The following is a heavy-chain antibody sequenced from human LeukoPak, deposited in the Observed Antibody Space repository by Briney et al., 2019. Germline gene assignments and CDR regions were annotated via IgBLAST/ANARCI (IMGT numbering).Heavy chain of an antibody. CDR3: ARGPAYDFWSGYSIYGMDV. CDR2: IIPILGIA. D-gene: IGHD3-3*01. CDR1: GGTFSSYA. Sequence: VASVKVSCKASGGTFSSYAISWVRQAPGQGLEWMGRIIPILGIANYAQKFQGRVTFTADKSTSTAYMELSSLRSEDTAVYYCARGPAYDFWSGYSIYGMDVWGQGTTVTVSS. J-gene: IGHJ6*02. V-gene: IGHV1-69*04.